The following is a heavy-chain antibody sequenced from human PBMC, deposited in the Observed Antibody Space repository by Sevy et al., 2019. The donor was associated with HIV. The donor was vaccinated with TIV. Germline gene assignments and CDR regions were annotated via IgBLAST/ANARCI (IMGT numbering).Heavy chain of an antibody. Sequence: ASVKVSCKASGYTFTSYGISWVRQAPGQGLEWMGWISAYNGNTNYAQMLQGRVTMTTDTSTSTAYMELRSLRSDDTAVYYCARVYCGGDCYSENWFDPWGQGTLVTVSS. J-gene: IGHJ5*02. CDR1: GYTFTSYG. CDR2: ISAYNGNT. V-gene: IGHV1-18*04. D-gene: IGHD2-21*02. CDR3: ARVYCGGDCYSENWFDP.